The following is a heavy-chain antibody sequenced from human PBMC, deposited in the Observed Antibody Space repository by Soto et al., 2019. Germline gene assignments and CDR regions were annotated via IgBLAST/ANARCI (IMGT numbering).Heavy chain of an antibody. V-gene: IGHV3-23*01. J-gene: IGHJ4*02. D-gene: IGHD1-20*01. CDR3: ATEYHHDNSYFDC. Sequence: GGSLRLSCAASGFTFSSYAMRWVRQAPGKGLEWVSTISYSGGSTYYADSVKGRFTISRDNSKNTLYLQMNSLRVEDTAVYYCATEYHHDNSYFDCWGQGTLVTVSS. CDR1: GFTFSSYA. CDR2: ISYSGGST.